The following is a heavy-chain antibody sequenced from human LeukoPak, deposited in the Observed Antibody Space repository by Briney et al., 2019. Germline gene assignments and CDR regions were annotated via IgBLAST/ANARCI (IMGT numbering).Heavy chain of an antibody. D-gene: IGHD2-21*02. CDR3: ARPPTYCGGDCYSTGYFDY. J-gene: IGHJ4*02. Sequence: GGSLRLSCAASGFIFSSYWMSWVRQAPGKGLEWVANIKQDGSEKNYVDSVKGRFTISRDNAKNSLYLQMNSLRAEDTAVYYCARPPTYCGGDCYSTGYFDYWGQGTLVTVSS. CDR2: IKQDGSEK. CDR1: GFIFSSYW. V-gene: IGHV3-7*01.